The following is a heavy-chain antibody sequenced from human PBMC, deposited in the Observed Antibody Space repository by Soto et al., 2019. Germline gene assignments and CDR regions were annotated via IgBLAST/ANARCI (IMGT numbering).Heavy chain of an antibody. CDR2: IIPVFGTT. J-gene: IGHJ4*02. D-gene: IGHD3-10*01. CDR3: AREGKEMAMIRSDF. V-gene: IGHV1-69*06. Sequence: SVKVSCKASGDTFAYYPISWVRQAPGHGLEWMGGIIPVFGTTNYAQKFQGRVTITADKSTNTAYMELSSLRPEDTAVYYCAREGKEMAMIRSDFWGQGTLVTVSS. CDR1: GDTFAYYP.